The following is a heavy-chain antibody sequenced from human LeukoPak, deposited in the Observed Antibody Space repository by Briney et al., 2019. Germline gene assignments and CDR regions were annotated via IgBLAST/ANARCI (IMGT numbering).Heavy chain of an antibody. J-gene: IGHJ4*02. CDR1: GFTFSSYA. D-gene: IGHD3-22*01. CDR2: ISGSGGST. V-gene: IGHV3-23*01. Sequence: GGSLRLSCAASGFTFSSYAMSWVRQAPGKGLEWVSAISGSGGSTYYADSVKGRFTISRDNSKNTLYLQMNSLRAEDTAVYYCAKDNGYYYDSSGYQTYYFDYWGQGTLSPSPQ. CDR3: AKDNGYYYDSSGYQTYYFDY.